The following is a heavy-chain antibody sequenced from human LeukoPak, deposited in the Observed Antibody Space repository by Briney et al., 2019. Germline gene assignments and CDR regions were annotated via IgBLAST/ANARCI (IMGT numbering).Heavy chain of an antibody. D-gene: IGHD5-12*01. CDR3: ARQRVDLVTLDV. V-gene: IGHV4-39*01. CDR1: GGSISSSSTYS. CDR2: IYYSGNT. J-gene: IGHJ6*02. Sequence: SETLSLTCTVPGGSISSSSTYSWGWFRQPPGKGLEYIGYIYYSGNTDYNPSLRSRVTISVDTSQNQFSLKLSSVTAADTAVYYCARQRVDLVTLDVWGQGTTVTVSS.